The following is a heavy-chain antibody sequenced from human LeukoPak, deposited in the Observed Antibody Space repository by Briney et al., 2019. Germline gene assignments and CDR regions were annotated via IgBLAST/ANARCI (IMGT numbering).Heavy chain of an antibody. D-gene: IGHD2-2*01. Sequence: PGGSLRLSCAASGFTVSSNYMSWVRQAPGKGPEWVSVIYSGGSTYYADSVKGRFTISRDNSKNTLYLQMNSLRAEDTAVYYCARGPAAEGYDQGYWGQGTLVTVSS. CDR2: IYSGGST. V-gene: IGHV3-53*01. CDR1: GFTVSSNY. CDR3: ARGPAAEGYDQGY. J-gene: IGHJ4*02.